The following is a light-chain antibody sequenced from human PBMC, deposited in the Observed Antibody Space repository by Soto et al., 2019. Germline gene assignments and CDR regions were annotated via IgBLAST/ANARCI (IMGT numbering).Light chain of an antibody. J-gene: IGLJ3*02. CDR2: KSG. CDR1: SSNIGRHS. CDR3: AAWDDSLSGWL. V-gene: IGLV1-47*01. Sequence: QSVLTQPPSASGTPGQRVTISCSGSSSNIGRHSVVWFQLLPGAAPKLLIYKSGQRPSGVPDRFSGSKSDTSASLAISGLRSEDEADYYCAAWDDSLSGWLFGGGTHLTVL.